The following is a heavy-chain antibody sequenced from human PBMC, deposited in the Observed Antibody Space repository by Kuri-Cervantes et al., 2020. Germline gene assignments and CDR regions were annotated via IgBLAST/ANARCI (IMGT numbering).Heavy chain of an antibody. CDR1: GFTFSSYA. Sequence: GGSLRLSCAASGFTFSSYAMSWVRQAPGKGLEWVGRIKSKTDGGTTVYAAPVKGRFTVSRDDSKNTLYLQMNSLKTEDTAVYYCSTDWGIAAAPSTYYWGQGTLVTVSS. J-gene: IGHJ4*02. CDR2: IKSKTDGGTT. D-gene: IGHD6-13*01. V-gene: IGHV3-15*01. CDR3: STDWGIAAAPSTYY.